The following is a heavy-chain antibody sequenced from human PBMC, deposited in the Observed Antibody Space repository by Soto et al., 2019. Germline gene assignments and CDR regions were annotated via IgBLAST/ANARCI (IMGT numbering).Heavy chain of an antibody. CDR1: GFLFSHYG. Sequence: QVQLVESGGGVVQPGRSVRLSCVGSGFLFSHYGMHWVRQAPGKGLEWVAVIWSDGNREAYADSVKGRFAISRDNSKETLYLQVNSLRADDTAVYFCAGDRDGGGFHMDVWGQGTTVAVSS. V-gene: IGHV3-33*03. J-gene: IGHJ6*02. CDR3: AGDRDGGGFHMDV. CDR2: IWSDGNRE. D-gene: IGHD6-19*01.